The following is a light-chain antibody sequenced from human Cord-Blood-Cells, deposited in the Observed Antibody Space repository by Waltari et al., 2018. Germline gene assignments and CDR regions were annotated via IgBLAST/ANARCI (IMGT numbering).Light chain of an antibody. CDR1: QRVLYSSNNKNY. CDR3: QQYYSTPWT. CDR2: WGS. Sequence: DIVMTQSPVSLPVSLGERATINCKSSQRVLYSSNNKNYFAWYQQKPGQPPKLLIYWGSTRESGVPDRFSGSGSGTDFTLTISSLEAEDVAVYYCQQYYSTPWTFGQGTKVEIK. V-gene: IGKV4-1*01. J-gene: IGKJ1*01.